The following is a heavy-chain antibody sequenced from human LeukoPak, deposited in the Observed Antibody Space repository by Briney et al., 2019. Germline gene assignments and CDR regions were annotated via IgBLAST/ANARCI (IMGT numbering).Heavy chain of an antibody. J-gene: IGHJ4*02. CDR3: AKVSGYTSGWYVDFDC. CDR2: IWYDGSNK. V-gene: IGHV3-33*06. Sequence: GGSLRLSCAASGFTFSSYGMHWVRQAPGKGLEWVAVIWYDGSNKYYADSVKGRFTISRDNSKNTLYLQMSSLRAEDTAVYYCAKVSGYTSGWYVDFDCWGQGSLVTVSS. D-gene: IGHD6-19*01. CDR1: GFTFSSYG.